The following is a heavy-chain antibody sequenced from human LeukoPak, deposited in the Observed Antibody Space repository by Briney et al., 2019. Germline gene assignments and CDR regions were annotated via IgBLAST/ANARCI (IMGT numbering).Heavy chain of an antibody. Sequence: SVKVSCKASGYTFTNYDISWVRQAPGQGLEWMGRIIPILGIANYAQKFQGRVTITADKSTSTAYMELSSLRSEDTAVYYCAGSPTYFDYWGQGTLVTVSS. CDR3: AGSPTYFDY. J-gene: IGHJ4*02. CDR2: IIPILGIA. CDR1: GYTFTNYD. V-gene: IGHV1-69*04.